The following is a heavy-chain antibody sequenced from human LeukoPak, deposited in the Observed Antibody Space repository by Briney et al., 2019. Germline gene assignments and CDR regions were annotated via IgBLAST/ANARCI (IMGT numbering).Heavy chain of an antibody. CDR1: GFTFSSYA. CDR3: ARSGSSHLWLPGTGTFDI. D-gene: IGHD5-24*01. CDR2: ISGSGGNT. V-gene: IGHV3-23*01. J-gene: IGHJ3*02. Sequence: GGSLRLSCAASGFTFSSYAMSWVRQAPGKGLEWVSAISGSGGNTYYADSVKGRFTISRDNSKNTVYLQMNSLRAEDTAVYFCARSGSSHLWLPGTGTFDIWGQGTMVTVSS.